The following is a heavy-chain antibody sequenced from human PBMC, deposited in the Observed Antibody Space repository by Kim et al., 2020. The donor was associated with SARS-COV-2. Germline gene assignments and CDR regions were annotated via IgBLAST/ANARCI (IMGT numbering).Heavy chain of an antibody. J-gene: IGHJ6*04. D-gene: IGHD1-26*01. V-gene: IGHV7-4-1*02. CDR2: INTNTGNP. CDR1: GYTFTSYA. Sequence: ASVKVSCKASGYTFTSYAMNWVRQAPGQGLEWMGWINTNTGNPTYAQGFTGRFVFSLDTSVSTAYLQISSLKAEDTAVYYCARARSPKTWGLLQHTKGPWDVWGKGTTVTVSS. CDR3: ARARSPKTWGLLQHTKGPWDV.